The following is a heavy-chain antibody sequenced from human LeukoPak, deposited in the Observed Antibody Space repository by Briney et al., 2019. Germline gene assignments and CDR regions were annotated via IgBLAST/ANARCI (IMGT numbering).Heavy chain of an antibody. CDR1: GGSISSYY. V-gene: IGHV4-59*01. J-gene: IGHJ4*02. D-gene: IGHD3-3*01. CDR3: ARSITIFGVVTYFDY. Sequence: SQTLSLTCTVSGGSISSYYWSWIRQPPGKGLEWIGYIYYSGSTNYNPSLKSRVTISVDTSKNQFSLKLSSVTAADTAVYYCARSITIFGVVTYFDYGGQGPLVTVSS. CDR2: IYYSGST.